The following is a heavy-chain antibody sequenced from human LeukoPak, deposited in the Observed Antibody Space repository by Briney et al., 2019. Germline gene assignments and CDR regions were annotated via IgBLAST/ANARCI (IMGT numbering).Heavy chain of an antibody. V-gene: IGHV4-34*01. CDR1: GGSFSGYY. Sequence: SETLSLTCAVYGGSFSGYYWSWIRQPPGKGLEWIGEINHSGSTNYNPSLKSRVTISVYTSKNQFSLKLSSVTAADTAVYYCARGSITIFGVVEYGMDVWGQGTTVTVSS. J-gene: IGHJ6*02. CDR2: INHSGST. D-gene: IGHD3-3*01. CDR3: ARGSITIFGVVEYGMDV.